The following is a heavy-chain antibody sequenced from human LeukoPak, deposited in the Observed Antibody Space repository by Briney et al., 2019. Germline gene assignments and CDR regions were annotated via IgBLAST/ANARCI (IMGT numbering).Heavy chain of an antibody. CDR1: GGSISGYY. J-gene: IGHJ4*02. D-gene: IGHD2-15*01. Sequence: SETLSLTCTVSGGSISGYYWSWIRQPPGKGLEWIGFIYYSGSTNYNPSLKSRVTISVDTSKNQFSLKRSSVTAADTAVYYCARQYCSGGSCYEDYWGQGTLVTVSS. V-gene: IGHV4-59*08. CDR2: IYYSGST. CDR3: ARQYCSGGSCYEDY.